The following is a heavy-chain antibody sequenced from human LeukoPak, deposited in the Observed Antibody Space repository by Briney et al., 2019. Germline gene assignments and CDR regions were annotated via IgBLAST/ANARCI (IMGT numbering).Heavy chain of an antibody. D-gene: IGHD1-26*01. CDR2: INPNSGGT. CDR3: ARAGAASERIFVSTRSGAFDI. Sequence: ASVKVACKASGDTFTGYYMHWVRQAPGQGLEWMGWINPNSGGTNYAQKFQGRVTMTRDTSISTAYMELSRLRSDDTAVYYCARAGAASERIFVSTRSGAFDIWGQGTMVTVSS. V-gene: IGHV1-2*02. CDR1: GDTFTGYY. J-gene: IGHJ3*02.